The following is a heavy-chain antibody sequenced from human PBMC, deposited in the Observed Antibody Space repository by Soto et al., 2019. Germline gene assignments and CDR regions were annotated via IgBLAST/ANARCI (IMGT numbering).Heavy chain of an antibody. CDR2: ISGSATNT. CDR1: GFTFSSYA. CDR3: EKDVMYSSSWYYFDY. Sequence: GGSLRLSCAASGFTFSSYAVSWVRQAPGKGLEWVSAISGSATNTYYADSVKGRFTISRDNSKNTLYLQMNSLRAEDTAVYYCEKDVMYSSSWYYFDYWGQGTLVTVSS. V-gene: IGHV3-23*01. D-gene: IGHD6-13*01. J-gene: IGHJ4*02.